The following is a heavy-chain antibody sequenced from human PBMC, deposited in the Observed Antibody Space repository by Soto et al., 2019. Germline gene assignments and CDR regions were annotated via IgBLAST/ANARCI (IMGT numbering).Heavy chain of an antibody. V-gene: IGHV3-15*01. CDR1: GFTFSNAW. J-gene: IGHJ4*02. D-gene: IGHD3-3*01. CDR3: TTDQPVLRFLEWIDY. CDR2: IKSKTDGGTT. Sequence: EVQLVESGGGLVKPGGSLRLSCAASGFTFSNAWMSWVRQAPGKGLEWVGRIKSKTDGGTTDYAAPVIGRFTISRDDSKNTLYLQMNSLKTEDTAVYYCTTDQPVLRFLEWIDYWGQGTLVTVSS.